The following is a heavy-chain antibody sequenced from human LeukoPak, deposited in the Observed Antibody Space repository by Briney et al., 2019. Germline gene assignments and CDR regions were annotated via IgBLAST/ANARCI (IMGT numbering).Heavy chain of an antibody. CDR3: ARVPTVTFFDY. J-gene: IGHJ4*02. CDR2: IYLSGST. Sequence: PSETLSLTCTVSGASVSGSAYYWGWIRQPPGKGLEWIGSIYLSGSTYYNPSLKSRVTISVDTSKNQFSLKLSSVTAADTAVYYCARVPTVTFFDYWGQGTLVTVSS. CDR1: GASVSGSAYY. V-gene: IGHV4-39*07. D-gene: IGHD4-17*01.